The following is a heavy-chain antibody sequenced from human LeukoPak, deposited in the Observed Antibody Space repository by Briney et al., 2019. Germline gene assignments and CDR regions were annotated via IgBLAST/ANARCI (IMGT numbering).Heavy chain of an antibody. CDR3: VRGYCSGGSCSTFDY. CDR1: GGSISSYY. CDR2: IYYSGST. Sequence: SETLSLTCTVSGGSISSYYWSWIRQPPGKGLEWIGYIYYSGSTNFSPSLKSRVTISMDTSKNQFSLKMNSVTAADTAVYYCVRGYCSGGSCSTFDYWGQGTLVTVSS. D-gene: IGHD2-15*01. J-gene: IGHJ4*02. V-gene: IGHV4-59*01.